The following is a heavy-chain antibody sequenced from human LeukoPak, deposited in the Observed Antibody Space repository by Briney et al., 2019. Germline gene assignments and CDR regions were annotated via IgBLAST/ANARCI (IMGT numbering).Heavy chain of an antibody. D-gene: IGHD2-15*01. CDR3: ARAGHCSGGSCYGSDY. Sequence: GGSLRLSCAAPGFSFISEGMHWVRQAPAKGLEWVAAKWWEGSIQYYADAVKGRFPISRDNSKHPLYLQTDSLRAEDTAVYYCARAGHCSGGSCYGSDYWGQGTLVSVSS. V-gene: IGHV3-33*01. CDR1: GFSFISEG. J-gene: IGHJ4*02. CDR2: KWWEGSIQ.